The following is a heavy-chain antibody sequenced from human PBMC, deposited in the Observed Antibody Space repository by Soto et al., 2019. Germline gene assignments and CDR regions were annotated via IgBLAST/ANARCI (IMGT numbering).Heavy chain of an antibody. J-gene: IGHJ4*02. CDR3: AKDPGGWLVLRYYFDY. D-gene: IGHD6-19*01. CDR1: GFSFSSYG. Sequence: GGALRLSCAASGFSFSSYGMHWVRQAAGKGLEWVAVISDDGSNKDYADSVKGRFTISRDNSKNTLYLQMNSLRAEDTAVYYSAKDPGGWLVLRYYFDYWGQGT. CDR2: ISDDGSNK. V-gene: IGHV3-30*18.